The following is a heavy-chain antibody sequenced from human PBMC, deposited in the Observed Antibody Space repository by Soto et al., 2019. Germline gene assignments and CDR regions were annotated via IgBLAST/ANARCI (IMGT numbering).Heavy chain of an antibody. Sequence: PGESLKISCKGSGYSFTSYWIGWVRQMPGKGLEWMGIIYPGDSDTRYSPSFQGQVTISADKSISTAYLQWSSLKASDTAMYYCATAARAILTGYSRVYYGMDVWGQGTTVTVSS. CDR1: GYSFTSYW. V-gene: IGHV5-51*01. CDR3: ATAARAILTGYSRVYYGMDV. D-gene: IGHD3-9*01. CDR2: IYPGDSDT. J-gene: IGHJ6*02.